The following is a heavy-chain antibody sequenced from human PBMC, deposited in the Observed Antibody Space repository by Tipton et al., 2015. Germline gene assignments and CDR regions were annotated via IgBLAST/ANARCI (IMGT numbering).Heavy chain of an antibody. D-gene: IGHD6-25*01. CDR2: TYYRSKWYY. J-gene: IGHJ6*02. V-gene: IGHV6-1*01. CDR1: GDSVSSSTSA. CDR3: TRDPAYYYGMDV. Sequence: GLVKPSQTLSLTCDISGDSVSSSTSAWNWIRQSPPRGLEWLGRTYYRSKWYYEYSISVKSRVTVTPDTSKNQFSLHLNSVTPEDTAVYYCTRDPAYYYGMDVWGQGTTVTVSS.